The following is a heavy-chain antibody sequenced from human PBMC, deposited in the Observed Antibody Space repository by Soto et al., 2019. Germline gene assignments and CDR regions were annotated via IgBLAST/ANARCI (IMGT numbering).Heavy chain of an antibody. D-gene: IGHD3-22*01. CDR2: IYYSGTT. V-gene: IGHV4-31*03. J-gene: IGHJ4*02. CDR1: GDSISSGGYY. Sequence: QVHLQEAGPGLVKPSQTLSLTCPASGDSISSGGYYWSWIRQHPWKGLEWIGYIYYSGTTYYNPSLEGRVTLSADTSENQFSLKVNSVTVADTAVYYWASTYYTGSSGPFDYWGQGTLVTVSS. CDR3: ASTYYTGSSGPFDY.